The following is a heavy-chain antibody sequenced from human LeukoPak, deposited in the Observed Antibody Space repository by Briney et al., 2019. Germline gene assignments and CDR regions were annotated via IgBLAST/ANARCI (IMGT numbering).Heavy chain of an antibody. CDR2: ISYDGSNK. D-gene: IGHD3-3*01. Sequence: PGGSLRLSCAASGFTFSSFGIHWVRQAPGKGLEWVAVISYDGSNKYYADSVKGQFTISRDNSKNTLYLQMNSLRAEDTAVYYCARDSGYDFWSGYLFDYWGQGTLVTVSS. CDR3: ARDSGYDFWSGYLFDY. J-gene: IGHJ4*02. V-gene: IGHV3-30*03. CDR1: GFTFSSFG.